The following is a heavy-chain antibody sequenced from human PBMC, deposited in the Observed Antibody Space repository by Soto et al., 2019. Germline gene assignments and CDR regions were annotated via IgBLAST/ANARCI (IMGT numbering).Heavy chain of an antibody. CDR1: GFTFSSHG. J-gene: IGHJ4*02. Sequence: GGSLRLSCAASGFTFSSHGMHWVRQAPGKGLEWVAVIWSDGSNEYYADSVKGRFTISRDNSKNTLYLQMSSLRVEDTAVYYCEKDSSTTGYGIVYWGQGALVTVSS. V-gene: IGHV3-33*06. CDR2: IWSDGSNE. CDR3: EKDSSTTGYGIVY. D-gene: IGHD5-18*01.